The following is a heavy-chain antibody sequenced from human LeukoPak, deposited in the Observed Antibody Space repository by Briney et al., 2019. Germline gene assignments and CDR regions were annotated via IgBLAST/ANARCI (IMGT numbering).Heavy chain of an antibody. CDR1: GFTLRSYV. CDR3: ARDGPWFGELFFY. V-gene: IGHV3-23*01. CDR2: ISGSGDST. D-gene: IGHD3-10*01. J-gene: IGHJ4*02. Sequence: GGSLRLSCVASGFTLRSYVMNWVRQTPGKGLEWVSSISGSGDSTFYADSVKGRFTISRDNAKNSLYLQMNSLRAEDTAVYYCARDGPWFGELFFYWGQGTLVTVSS.